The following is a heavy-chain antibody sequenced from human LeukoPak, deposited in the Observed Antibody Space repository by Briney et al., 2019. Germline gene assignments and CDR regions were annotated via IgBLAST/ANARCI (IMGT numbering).Heavy chain of an antibody. J-gene: IGHJ5*02. V-gene: IGHV4-61*08. CDR3: ARDMGAGYCSSTSCYNWFDP. Sequence: SQTLSLTCAVSGGSISSGGYYWSWIRQPPGKGLEWIGYIYYSGSTNYNPSLKSRVTISVDTSKNQFSLKLSSVTAADTAVYYCARDMGAGYCSSTSCYNWFDPWGQGTLVTVSS. CDR1: GGSISSGGYY. D-gene: IGHD2-2*01. CDR2: IYYSGST.